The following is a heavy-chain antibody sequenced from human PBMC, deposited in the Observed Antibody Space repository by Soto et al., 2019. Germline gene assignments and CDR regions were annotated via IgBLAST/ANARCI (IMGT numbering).Heavy chain of an antibody. CDR1: AFSLSTGGVG. D-gene: IGHD2-21*02. CDR3: IQSRCGGDCLQSYASYYYYGMDV. V-gene: IGHV2-5*02. CDR2: IYWDDDE. J-gene: IGHJ6*02. Sequence: SGPTLVNPTQTLTLTCTFSAFSLSTGGVGVGWIRQPPGKALEWLALIYWDDDERYSPSLRSRLTITKDTSKNQVVLTMTNMDPVDTATYYCIQSRCGGDCLQSYASYYYYGMDVWGQGTTVTVSS.